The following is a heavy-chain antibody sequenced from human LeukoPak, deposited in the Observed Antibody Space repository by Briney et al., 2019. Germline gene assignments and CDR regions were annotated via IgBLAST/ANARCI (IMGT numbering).Heavy chain of an antibody. J-gene: IGHJ5*02. CDR3: ARHKEGFLVRGIITKKERAYNWFDP. CDR2: TYYRAKWYN. V-gene: IGHV6-1*01. D-gene: IGHD3-10*01. CDR1: GDSVSNNIAA. Sequence: SQTLSLTCAISGDSVSNNIAAWNWIRQSPSRGLEWLGRTYYRAKWYNDYAASVKSRITINPDTSKNQFSLKLSSVTATDTAVYYCARHKEGFLVRGIITKKERAYNWFDPWGQGTLVTVSS.